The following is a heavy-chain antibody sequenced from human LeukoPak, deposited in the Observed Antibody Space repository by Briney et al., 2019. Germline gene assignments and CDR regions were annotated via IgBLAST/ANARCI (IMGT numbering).Heavy chain of an antibody. V-gene: IGHV1-18*01. CDR1: GDTFSSYG. J-gene: IGHJ4*02. CDR3: ARDSEAISGVVIPSNY. CDR2: ISAHNGAT. D-gene: IGHD3-3*01. Sequence: ASVKVSCEASGDTFSSYGISWIRESPGQGLEWMGWISAHNGATNFAQKFQSRLTLTADTSTTTAYMELRSLTSDETVIYYCARDSEAISGVVIPSNYWGQGTLVTVSP.